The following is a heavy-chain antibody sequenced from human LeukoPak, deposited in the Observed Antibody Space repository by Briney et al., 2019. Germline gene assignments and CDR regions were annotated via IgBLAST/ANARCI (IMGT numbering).Heavy chain of an antibody. CDR1: GFTFSHYA. D-gene: IGHD6-13*01. V-gene: IGHV3-23*01. CDR2: ISSGGTT. J-gene: IGHJ6*02. CDR3: AKSHHPPRYSSSWYGMDV. Sequence: GGSLRLSCAASGFTFSHYAMTWVRQAPGKGLEWVSGISSGGTTYSADSVKGRFTTSRDNSKNTLYLQMNSLRAEDTAVYYCAKSHHPPRYSSSWYGMDVWGQGNTVTVSS.